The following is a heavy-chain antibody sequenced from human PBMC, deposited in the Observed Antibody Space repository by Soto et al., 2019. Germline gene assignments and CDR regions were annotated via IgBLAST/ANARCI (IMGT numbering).Heavy chain of an antibody. D-gene: IGHD3-22*01. CDR3: ARDRGYYDSSGPIGNWFDP. J-gene: IGHJ5*02. V-gene: IGHV1-3*01. CDR2: INAGNGNT. CDR1: GYTFTSYA. Sequence: GASVKVSCKASGYTFTSYAMHWVRQAPGQRLEWMGWINAGNGNTKYSQKFQGRVTITRDTSASTAYMELSSLRSEDTAVYYCARDRGYYDSSGPIGNWFDPWSQGTLVTVSS.